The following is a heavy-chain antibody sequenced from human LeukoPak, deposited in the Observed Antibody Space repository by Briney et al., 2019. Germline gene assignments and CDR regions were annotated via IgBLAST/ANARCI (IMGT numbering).Heavy chain of an antibody. CDR3: ARVNKDSYRLLWFGELFGRGSFLDY. CDR2: IYYSGST. D-gene: IGHD3-10*01. J-gene: IGHJ4*02. Sequence: SETLSLTCTVSGGSISSSNYYWGWIRQPPGKGLEWIGSIYYSGSTYYNPSLKSRVTISVDTSKNQFSLKLSSVTAADTAVYYCARVNKDSYRLLWFGELFGRGSFLDYWGQGTLVTVSS. V-gene: IGHV4-39*07. CDR1: GGSISSSNYY.